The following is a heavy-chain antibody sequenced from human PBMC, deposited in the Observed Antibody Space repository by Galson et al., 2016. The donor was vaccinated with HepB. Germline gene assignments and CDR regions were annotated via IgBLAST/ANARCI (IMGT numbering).Heavy chain of an antibody. Sequence: SLRLSCAASGFTFSSYAMHWVRQAPGKGLEWVAVISNDGSGKYYPDSVKGRFTISRDNSKNTLYLQMNSLRAEDTAVYYCARDPLLPTTILNDAFDIWGQGTMVTVSS. CDR3: ARDPLLPTTILNDAFDI. CDR1: GFTFSSYA. V-gene: IGHV3-30*04. D-gene: IGHD3-3*01. J-gene: IGHJ3*02. CDR2: ISNDGSGK.